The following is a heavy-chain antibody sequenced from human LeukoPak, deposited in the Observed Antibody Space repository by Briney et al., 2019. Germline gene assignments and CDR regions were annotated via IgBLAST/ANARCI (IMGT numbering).Heavy chain of an antibody. D-gene: IGHD3-10*01. CDR1: GFTFSGLW. Sequence: GGSLRLSCAASGFTFSGLWMKWVRPAPGKGLEWVANINQDESQKYYVDSVKGRFTISRDNAKNSLYLQMNSLRAEDTAVYYCARGHHTRGVYDYWGQGTLVTVSS. CDR3: ARGHHTRGVYDY. J-gene: IGHJ4*02. CDR2: INQDESQK. V-gene: IGHV3-7*01.